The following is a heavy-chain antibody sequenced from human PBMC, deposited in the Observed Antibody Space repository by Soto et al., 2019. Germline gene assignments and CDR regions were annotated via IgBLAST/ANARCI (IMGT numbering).Heavy chain of an antibody. J-gene: IGHJ4*02. CDR3: VKDRYPHLIVVGPFDY. D-gene: IGHD3-22*01. CDR2: ISSNSVTI. CDR1: GFIFNLYS. V-gene: IGHV3-48*01. Sequence: GGSLRLSCGASGFIFNLYSMNWVRQAPGKGLEWLSYISSNSVTIYYADSVRGRFTIFRDNAKNSLYLQMSSLRAEDTAVYYCVKDRYPHLIVVGPFDYWGQGTLVTVSS.